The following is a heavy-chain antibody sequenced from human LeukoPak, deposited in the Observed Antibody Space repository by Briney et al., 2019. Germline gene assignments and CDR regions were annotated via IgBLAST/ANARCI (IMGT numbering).Heavy chain of an antibody. V-gene: IGHV3-30*18. CDR1: GFTFSSYG. J-gene: IGHJ4*02. CDR2: ISYEGSNK. D-gene: IGHD3-9*01. Sequence: GGSLRLSCAASGFTFSSYGMHWVRQAPGKGREGVAVISYEGSNKYYADSVKGRFTISRDNSKNTLYLQMNSLRAEDTAVYYCAKTGGYFDWLSLDYWGQGTLVTVSS. CDR3: AKTGGYFDWLSLDY.